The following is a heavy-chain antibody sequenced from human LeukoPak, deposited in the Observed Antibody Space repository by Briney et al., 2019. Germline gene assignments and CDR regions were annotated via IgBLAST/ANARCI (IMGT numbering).Heavy chain of an antibody. CDR3: TRVRNSNNWWGAFDI. V-gene: IGHV1-18*01. J-gene: IGHJ3*02. Sequence: ASVKVSCKAFGYSFGTSSISWVRQAPGQRLEWMGWISPNNGNTHYAQGVQGRVTMTTDTSRSTAYMELRSLRSDDTAVYYCTRVRNSNNWWGAFDIWGLGTMVTVSS. CDR1: GYSFGTSS. D-gene: IGHD1-1*01. CDR2: ISPNNGNT.